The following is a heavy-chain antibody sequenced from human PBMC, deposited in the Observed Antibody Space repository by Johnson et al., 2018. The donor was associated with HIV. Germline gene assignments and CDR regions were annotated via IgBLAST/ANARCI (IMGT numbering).Heavy chain of an antibody. CDR2: IRWDGAIT. CDR3: ARAEIYEGRVGDFAFDL. J-gene: IGHJ3*01. V-gene: IGHV3-43D*03. Sequence: VQLVESGGGLVQPGRSLRLSCAASGFTFDDYAMHWVRQVPGNGLEWVSLIRWDGAITHYADSVKGRFTISRDNSRNSLYLQMKSLRAEDTALYYCARAEIYEGRVGDFAFDLWGRGTMVTVAS. CDR1: GFTFDDYA. D-gene: IGHD3-10*01.